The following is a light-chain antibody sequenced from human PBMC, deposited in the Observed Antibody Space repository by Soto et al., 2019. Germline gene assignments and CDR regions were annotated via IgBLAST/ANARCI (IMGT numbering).Light chain of an antibody. V-gene: IGKV1-5*03. CDR3: QQYHSYPWT. CDR1: QSISTW. J-gene: IGKJ1*01. CDR2: KAS. Sequence: DIQMTQSPSILSASVGDRVTISCRASQSISTWLAWFQQIPGKAPNLLIYKASNLQSGVPSRFSGSGSGTDFTLTISSLQPGDFATYYCQQYHSYPWTFGQGTRVDVK.